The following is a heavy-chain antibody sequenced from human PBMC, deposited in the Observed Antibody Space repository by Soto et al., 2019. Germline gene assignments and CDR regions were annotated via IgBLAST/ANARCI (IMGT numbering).Heavy chain of an antibody. CDR2: ISGRGGSI. D-gene: IGHD3-3*01. Sequence: EVQLLESGGGLVQPGGSLRLSCAASGFTFSSYAMSWVLQAPGKGLEWVSAISGRGGSIYYADSVKGRFTISRDNSKNTLSLQLNSLRAEDTAVYYCAKDRHHFYTIFGVVTPTAWGQGTLVTVAS. V-gene: IGHV3-23*01. CDR1: GFTFSSYA. J-gene: IGHJ5*02. CDR3: AKDRHHFYTIFGVVTPTA.